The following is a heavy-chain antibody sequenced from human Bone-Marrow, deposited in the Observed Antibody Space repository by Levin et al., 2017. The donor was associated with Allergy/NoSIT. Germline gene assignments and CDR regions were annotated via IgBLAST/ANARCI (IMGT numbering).Heavy chain of an antibody. V-gene: IGHV3-30-3*01. J-gene: IGHJ4*02. Sequence: GGSLRLSCAASGFTFSSYAMHWVRQAPGKGLEWVAVISYDGSNKYYADSVKGRFTISRDNSNNTLYLQMNSLRAEDTAVYYCARVWQWLARELDYWGQGTLVTVSS. CDR1: GFTFSSYA. CDR2: ISYDGSNK. D-gene: IGHD6-19*01. CDR3: ARVWQWLARELDY.